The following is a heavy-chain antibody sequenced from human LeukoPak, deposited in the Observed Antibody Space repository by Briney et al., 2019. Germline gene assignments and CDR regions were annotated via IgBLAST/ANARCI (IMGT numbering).Heavy chain of an antibody. J-gene: IGHJ5*02. CDR1: GGSLSSYY. CDR2: IYTTGST. D-gene: IGHD3-10*01. V-gene: IGHV4-4*07. CDR3: AKLHSNLWFGELVYNWFDP. Sequence: SETLSLTCTVSGGSLSSYYWTWIRQPAGKGLEWIGRIYTTGSTDYNPSLNSRVTMSVDTSKNQFSLKLSSVTAADTAVYYCAKLHSNLWFGELVYNWFDPWGQGTLVTVSS.